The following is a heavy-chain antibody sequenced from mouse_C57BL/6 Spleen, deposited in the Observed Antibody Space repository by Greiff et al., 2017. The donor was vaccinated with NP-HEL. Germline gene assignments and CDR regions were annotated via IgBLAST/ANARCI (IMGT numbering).Heavy chain of an antibody. CDR3: AREGTYYYGSSYWYFDV. J-gene: IGHJ1*03. CDR2: ISRGSSTI. Sequence: EVQRVESGGGLVKPGGSLKLSCAASGFTFSDYGMHWVRQAPEKGLEWVAYISRGSSTIYYADTVKGRFTISRDNAKNTLFLQMTSLRSEDTAMYYCAREGTYYYGSSYWYFDVWGTGTTVTVSS. CDR1: GFTFSDYG. V-gene: IGHV5-17*01. D-gene: IGHD1-1*01.